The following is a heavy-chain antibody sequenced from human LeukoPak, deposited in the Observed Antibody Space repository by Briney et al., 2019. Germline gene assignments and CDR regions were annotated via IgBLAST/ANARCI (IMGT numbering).Heavy chain of an antibody. Sequence: GGSLRLSCAASGFTFDDYAMHWVRQAPGKGLEWVSGISWNSGNMGYADSVKGRFTISRDNAKNTLYLQTNSLRAEDTAVYYCARDRPLLAFDMWGQGTMVTVSS. J-gene: IGHJ3*02. V-gene: IGHV3-9*01. CDR2: ISWNSGNM. D-gene: IGHD2/OR15-2a*01. CDR1: GFTFDDYA. CDR3: ARDRPLLAFDM.